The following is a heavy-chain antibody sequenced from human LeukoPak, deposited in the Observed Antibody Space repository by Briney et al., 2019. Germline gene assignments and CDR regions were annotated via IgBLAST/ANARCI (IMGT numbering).Heavy chain of an antibody. J-gene: IGHJ4*02. D-gene: IGHD3-10*01. CDR2: IYYSGST. CDR3: ARGGQVVRFFDY. Sequence: PSETLSLTCTVSGGSISSGGYYWSWIRQHPGKGLEWIGYIYYSGSTNYNPSLKSRVTISVDTSKNQFSLKLSSVTAADTAVYYCARGGQVVRFFDYWGQGTLVTVSS. CDR1: GGSISSGGYY. V-gene: IGHV4-31*03.